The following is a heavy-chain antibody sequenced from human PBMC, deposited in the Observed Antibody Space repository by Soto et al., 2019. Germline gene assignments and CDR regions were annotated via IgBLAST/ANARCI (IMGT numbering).Heavy chain of an antibody. CDR3: ARHRNWKVDY. Sequence: SETLSLTCSVSGDSTSSGAYYWSWIRQHPGKGLEWIGSAYYSESTYYNPSLKSRATIPVDTSKNQFSLKVNSVTAADTAVYYCARHRNWKVDYWGQGTLVTVSS. CDR1: GDSTSSGAYY. D-gene: IGHD1-1*01. V-gene: IGHV4-39*01. J-gene: IGHJ4*02. CDR2: AYYSEST.